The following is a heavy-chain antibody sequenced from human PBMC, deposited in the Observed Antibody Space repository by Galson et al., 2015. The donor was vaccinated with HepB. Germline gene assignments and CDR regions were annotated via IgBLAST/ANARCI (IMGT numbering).Heavy chain of an antibody. J-gene: IGHJ6*02. CDR1: GYTFTSYA. CDR3: ARVGDKYYYYGMDV. D-gene: IGHD2-21*02. CDR2: INAGNGNT. V-gene: IGHV1-3*01. Sequence: SVKVSCKASGYTFTSYAMHWVRQAPGQRLEWMGWINAGNGNTKYSQKFQGRVTITRDTSASTAYMELSSLRSEDTAVYYCARVGDKYYYYGMDVWGQGTTVTVSS.